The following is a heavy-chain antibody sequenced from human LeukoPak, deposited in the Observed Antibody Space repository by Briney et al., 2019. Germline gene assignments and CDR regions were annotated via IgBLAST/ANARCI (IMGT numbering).Heavy chain of an antibody. J-gene: IGHJ3*02. CDR2: ISSSSSTI. CDR1: GFTVSSNY. Sequence: PGGSLRLSCAASGFTVSSNYMSWVRQAPGKGLEWVSYISSSSSTIYYADSVKGRFTISRDNAKNSLYLQMNSLRAEDTAVYYCAAGGYDSSGYSDAFDIWGQGTMVTVSS. V-gene: IGHV3-48*01. D-gene: IGHD3-22*01. CDR3: AAGGYDSSGYSDAFDI.